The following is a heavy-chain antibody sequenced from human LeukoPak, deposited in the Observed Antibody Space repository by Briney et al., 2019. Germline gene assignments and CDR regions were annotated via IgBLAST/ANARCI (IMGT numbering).Heavy chain of an antibody. J-gene: IGHJ4*02. CDR2: MNPNNGDS. V-gene: IGHV1-8*03. Sequence: ASVKVSCKASGYTFTNYHINWVRQASGQGLEWMGWMNPNNGDSGYAQNLQGRVTITTDTSISTACMELRILRSDDTAVYFCARTTSMTASGYDYWGQGTLVTVSS. CDR1: GYTFTNYH. D-gene: IGHD4-17*01. CDR3: ARTTSMTASGYDY.